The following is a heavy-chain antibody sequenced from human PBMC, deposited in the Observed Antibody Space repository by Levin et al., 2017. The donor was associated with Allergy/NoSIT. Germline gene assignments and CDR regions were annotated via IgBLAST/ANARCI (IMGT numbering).Heavy chain of an antibody. CDR2: TSSNGGSA. Sequence: GESLKISCAASGFTFSAYPMYWVRQAPGKGLEYVSGTSSNGGSAYYASSVKGRFTISRDNSKNTLYLQMGSLRAEDMAVYYCARGPHLTVAPIYNSWFDAWGQGTLVTVSS. V-gene: IGHV3-64*01. CDR1: GFTFSAYP. D-gene: IGHD5-12*01. CDR3: ARGPHLTVAPIYNSWFDA. J-gene: IGHJ5*02.